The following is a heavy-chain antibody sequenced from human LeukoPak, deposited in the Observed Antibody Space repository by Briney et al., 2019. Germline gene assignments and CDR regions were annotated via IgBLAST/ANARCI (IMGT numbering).Heavy chain of an antibody. CDR3: ARDSVLRYFDWLPFDY. Sequence: GGSLRLSCAASGFTFSSYAMSWVRQAPGKGLEWVSAISGSGGSTYYADSVKGRFTISRDNSKNTLYLQMNSLRAEDTAVYYCARDSVLRYFDWLPFDYWGQGTLVTVSS. CDR1: GFTFSSYA. D-gene: IGHD3-9*01. CDR2: ISGSGGST. V-gene: IGHV3-23*01. J-gene: IGHJ4*02.